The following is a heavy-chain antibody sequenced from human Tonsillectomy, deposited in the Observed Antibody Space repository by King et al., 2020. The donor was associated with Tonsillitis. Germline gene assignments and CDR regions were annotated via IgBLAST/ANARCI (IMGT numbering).Heavy chain of an antibody. CDR1: GGSISSYY. D-gene: IGHD3-22*01. Sequence: VQLHESGPGLVKPSETLSLTCSVSGGSISSYYWSWIRQPAGEGLEWIGRIYSSGITNYNPSLKSRVTMSVDTSKNQFSLKLSSVTAADTAMYYCARDWHYDSSGDDAFDIWGQGTMVTVSS. J-gene: IGHJ3*02. CDR3: ARDWHYDSSGDDAFDI. CDR2: IYSSGIT. V-gene: IGHV4-4*07.